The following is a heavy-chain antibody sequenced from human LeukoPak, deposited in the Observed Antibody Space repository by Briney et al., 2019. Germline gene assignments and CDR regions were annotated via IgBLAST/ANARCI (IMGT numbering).Heavy chain of an antibody. Sequence: GGSLRLSCAASGFTFSTYGMSWVRQAPGKGLEWVSGISGSGGSKYYADSVKGRFTISRDNSKNKLYLQMNSLRAEDTAVYYCARDRQITMIVVVPSFDYWGQGTLVTVSS. CDR1: GFTFSTYG. J-gene: IGHJ4*02. D-gene: IGHD3-22*01. CDR3: ARDRQITMIVVVPSFDY. V-gene: IGHV3-23*01. CDR2: ISGSGGSK.